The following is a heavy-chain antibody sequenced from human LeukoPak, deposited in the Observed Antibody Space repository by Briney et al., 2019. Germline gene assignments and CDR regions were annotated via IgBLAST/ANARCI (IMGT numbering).Heavy chain of an antibody. Sequence: PSETLSLTCTVSGGSVSSGSYFWTWIRQPAGKGLEWIGRIYTSGSTNYNPSLKSRVTISIDTSKNQFSLKVNSVTSSDTAVYYCARDTWPQYYFAYWGQGTLVTVSS. CDR2: IYTSGST. J-gene: IGHJ4*02. D-gene: IGHD5-12*01. CDR3: ARDTWPQYYFAY. V-gene: IGHV4-61*02. CDR1: GGSVSSGSYF.